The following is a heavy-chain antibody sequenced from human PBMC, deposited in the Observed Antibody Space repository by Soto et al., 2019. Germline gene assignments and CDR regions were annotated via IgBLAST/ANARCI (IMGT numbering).Heavy chain of an antibody. Sequence: GGSLRLSCAASGFTFNIYSMSWVRQAAGKGLEWVAVIWYDGSNKYYADSVKGRFTISRDNSKNTLYLQMNSLRAEDTAVYYCARDRGTYSSSAPFASCGQGTLVTVS. J-gene: IGHJ4*02. CDR2: IWYDGSNK. CDR3: ARDRGTYSSSAPFAS. CDR1: GFTFNIYS. D-gene: IGHD6-13*01. V-gene: IGHV3-33*08.